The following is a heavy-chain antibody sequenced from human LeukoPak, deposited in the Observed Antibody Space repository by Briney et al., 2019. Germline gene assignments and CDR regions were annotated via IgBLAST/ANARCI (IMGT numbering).Heavy chain of an antibody. D-gene: IGHD3-22*01. CDR1: GFTFSDYY. CDR2: ISSSGDTI. J-gene: IGHJ3*02. CDR3: ARHSLNYYFDAFDI. Sequence: PGGSLRLSCAASGFTFSDYYMSWIRQAPGKGLEWVSYISSSGDTIYYADSVKGRFTISRDNAENSLYLQMNSLRAEDTAVYYCARHSLNYYFDAFDIWGQGTKVTVSS. V-gene: IGHV3-11*01.